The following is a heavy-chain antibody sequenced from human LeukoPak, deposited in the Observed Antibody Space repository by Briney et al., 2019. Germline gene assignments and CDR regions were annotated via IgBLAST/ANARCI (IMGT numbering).Heavy chain of an antibody. J-gene: IGHJ4*02. V-gene: IGHV4-31*03. CDR1: GGSISSDSYY. CDR2: IYNSGST. D-gene: IGHD4-17*01. CDR3: GRGQFYGDYEDY. Sequence: SETLSLTCTVSGGSISSDSYYWRWVRQHPGKGLEWIGCIYNSGSTYYNPSLKSRVTISIDTSRKFSSLKLTSVTAADTAVYYCGRGQFYGDYEDYWGQGTLVTVSS.